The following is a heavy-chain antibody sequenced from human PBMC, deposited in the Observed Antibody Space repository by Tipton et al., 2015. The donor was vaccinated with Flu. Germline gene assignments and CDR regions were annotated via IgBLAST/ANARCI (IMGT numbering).Heavy chain of an antibody. CDR1: EFTFSLYG. CDR3: ARDHKLATTKALDL. CDR2: IWHDGSNR. V-gene: IGHV3-33*01. D-gene: IGHD5-12*01. J-gene: IGHJ5*02. Sequence: SLRLSCAASEFTFSLYGMHWVRQAPGKGLEWLTFIWHDGSNRYYADSVRGRFTVSRDNSKNTLYLQMDSLRAEDTALYYCARDHKLATTKALDLWGQGTLVTVSS.